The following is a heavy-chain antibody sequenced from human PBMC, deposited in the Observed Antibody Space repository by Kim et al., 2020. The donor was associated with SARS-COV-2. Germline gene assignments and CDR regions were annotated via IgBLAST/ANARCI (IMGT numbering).Heavy chain of an antibody. J-gene: IGHJ4*02. D-gene: IGHD3-9*01. Sequence: ADSVKGQFTISRANATNTLYLQMNSLRAEDTAVYYCARTLGRYFDFNIDYWGQGTLVTVSS. V-gene: IGHV3-74*01. CDR3: ARTLGRYFDFNIDY.